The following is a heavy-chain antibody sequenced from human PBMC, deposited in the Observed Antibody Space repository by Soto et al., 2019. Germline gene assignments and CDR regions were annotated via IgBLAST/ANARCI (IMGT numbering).Heavy chain of an antibody. Sequence: PSETLSLTCTVSGGSISSSSYYWGWIRQPPGKGPEWIGSIYYSGSTYYNPSLKSRVTISVDTSKNQFSLKLSSVTAADTAVYYCARLPSSYCSGGSCYLPADYWGQGTLVTVSS. CDR3: ARLPSSYCSGGSCYLPADY. CDR1: GGSISSSSYY. D-gene: IGHD2-15*01. J-gene: IGHJ4*02. V-gene: IGHV4-39*01. CDR2: IYYSGST.